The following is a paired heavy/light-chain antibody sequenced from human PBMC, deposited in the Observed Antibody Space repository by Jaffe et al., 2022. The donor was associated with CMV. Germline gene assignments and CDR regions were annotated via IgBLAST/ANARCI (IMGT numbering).Heavy chain of an antibody. J-gene: IGHJ6*03. CDR1: GGSISSSSYY. V-gene: IGHV4-39*01. D-gene: IGHD6-19*01. Sequence: QLQLQESGPGLVKPSETLSLTCTVSGGSISSSSYYWGWIRQPPGKGLEWIGSIYYSGSTYYNPSLKSRVTISVDTSKNQFSLKLSSVTAADTAVYYCAGNSSGRQGYYYYYMDVWGKGTTVTVSS. CDR3: AGNSSGRQGYYYYYMDV. CDR2: IYYSGST.
Light chain of an antibody. Sequence: DIQMTQSPSSLSASVGDRVTITCRASQGISNYLAWYQQKPGKVPKLLIYAASTLQSGVPSRFSGSGSGTDFTLTISSLQPEDVATYYCQKYNSALALTFGGGTKVEIK. CDR1: QGISNY. J-gene: IGKJ4*01. CDR2: AAS. V-gene: IGKV1-27*01. CDR3: QKYNSALALT.